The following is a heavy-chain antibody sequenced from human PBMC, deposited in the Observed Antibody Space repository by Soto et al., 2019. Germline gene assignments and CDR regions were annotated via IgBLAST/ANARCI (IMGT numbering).Heavy chain of an antibody. CDR2: IYYSGST. D-gene: IGHD3-3*01. CDR1: GGSISSYY. V-gene: IGHV4-59*01. J-gene: IGHJ6*02. Sequence: SETLSLTCTVSGGSISSYYWSWIRQPPGKGLEWIGYIYYSGSTNYNPSLKSRVTISVDTSKNQFSLKLSSVTAADTAVYYCARDGHYDFWSGYYAEDYYGMDVWGQGTTVTVSS. CDR3: ARDGHYDFWSGYYAEDYYGMDV.